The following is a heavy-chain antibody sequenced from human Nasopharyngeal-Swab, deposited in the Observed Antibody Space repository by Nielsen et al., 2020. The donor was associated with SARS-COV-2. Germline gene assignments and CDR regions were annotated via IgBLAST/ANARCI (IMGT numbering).Heavy chain of an antibody. Sequence: WIRQPPGKGLEWVSTISDSVGTTYYADSVKGRFTISRDNSRNTVLLQMNSLRAEDTAVYYCANAFYCSGGSCYHEGIVYWGQGTLVTVSS. CDR2: ISDSVGTT. J-gene: IGHJ4*02. CDR3: ANAFYCSGGSCYHEGIVY. D-gene: IGHD2-15*01. V-gene: IGHV3-23*01.